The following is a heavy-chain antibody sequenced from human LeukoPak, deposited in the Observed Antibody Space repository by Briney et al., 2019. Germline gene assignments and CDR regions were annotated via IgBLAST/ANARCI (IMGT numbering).Heavy chain of an antibody. J-gene: IGHJ4*02. CDR3: ARGYSSSWLTFDY. CDR2: INHSGST. V-gene: IGHV4-34*01. D-gene: IGHD6-13*01. Sequence: SETLSLTCAVYGGSFSGYYWSWIRQPPGKGLEWIGEINHSGSTNYNPSLKSRVTISADTSKNQFSLKLSSVTAADTAVYYCARGYSSSWLTFDYWGQGTLVTVSS. CDR1: GGSFSGYY.